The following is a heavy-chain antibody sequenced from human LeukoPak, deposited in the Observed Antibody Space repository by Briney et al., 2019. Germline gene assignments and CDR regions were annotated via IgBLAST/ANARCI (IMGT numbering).Heavy chain of an antibody. Sequence: ASVTVSCKASGYTFTSYDINWVRQATGQGLEWMGWMNPNSGNTGYAQKFQGRVTMTRNTSISTAYMELSSLRSEDTAVYYCARVSGYSSGWLFDYWGQGTLVTVSS. J-gene: IGHJ4*02. V-gene: IGHV1-8*01. D-gene: IGHD6-19*01. CDR2: MNPNSGNT. CDR1: GYTFTSYD. CDR3: ARVSGYSSGWLFDY.